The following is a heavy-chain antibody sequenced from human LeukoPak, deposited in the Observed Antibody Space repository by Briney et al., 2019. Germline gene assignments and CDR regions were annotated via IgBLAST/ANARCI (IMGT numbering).Heavy chain of an antibody. Sequence: GGSLRLSCSVSGFSFSTYDLHWVRQAPGKGLEYVSAIWSNGGSTFYADSVKGRFTITRDNSKNTLYLQMSSLRAEDTAVYYCVKGIFASGIDSFDFWGQGTMVTVSS. CDR1: GFSFSTYD. J-gene: IGHJ3*01. V-gene: IGHV3-64D*06. CDR3: VKGIFASGIDSFDF. CDR2: IWSNGGST. D-gene: IGHD3-10*01.